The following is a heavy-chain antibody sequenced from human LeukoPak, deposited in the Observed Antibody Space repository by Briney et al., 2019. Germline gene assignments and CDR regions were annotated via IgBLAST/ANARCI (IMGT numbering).Heavy chain of an antibody. CDR3: AKARKVGATSTLEYYFDY. CDR2: ISGSGGST. J-gene: IGHJ4*02. Sequence: GGSLRLSCAASGFIFSSYAMSWVRQAPGKGLEWVSAISGSGGSTYYADSVKGRFTISRDNSKNTLYLQMNSLRAEDTAVYYCAKARKVGATSTLEYYFDYWGQGTLVTVSS. D-gene: IGHD1-26*01. V-gene: IGHV3-23*01. CDR1: GFIFSSYA.